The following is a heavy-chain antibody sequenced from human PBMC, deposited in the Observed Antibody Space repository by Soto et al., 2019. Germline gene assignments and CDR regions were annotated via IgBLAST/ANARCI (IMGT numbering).Heavy chain of an antibody. Sequence: EVQLVESGGGLVQPGRSLRLSCAASGFTFNDYAIHWVRQAPGKGLEGVSGISWNSGGIDYADSVKGRFTISRDNAKNSLYLQMNSVRAEDTALYYCAKDIGRFLTGNAFDIWGHGTMVTVSS. D-gene: IGHD3-3*01. CDR2: ISWNSGGI. CDR1: GFTFNDYA. CDR3: AKDIGRFLTGNAFDI. V-gene: IGHV3-9*01. J-gene: IGHJ3*02.